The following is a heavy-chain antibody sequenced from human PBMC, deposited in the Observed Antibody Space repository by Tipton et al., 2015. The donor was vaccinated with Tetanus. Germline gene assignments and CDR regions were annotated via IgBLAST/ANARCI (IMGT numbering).Heavy chain of an antibody. V-gene: IGHV3-30-3*01. D-gene: IGHD4-17*01. CDR1: GFTFSNYA. Sequence: RSLRLSCAASGFTFSNYAMHWVRQAPGKGLEWVAVISYHGAKTYYADSVRDRFTISRDSSKNTLYLQVNSLRAEDTAVYYCARDDDNGDYNLDYWGQGTLVIVSS. CDR2: ISYHGAKT. CDR3: ARDDDNGDYNLDY. J-gene: IGHJ4*02.